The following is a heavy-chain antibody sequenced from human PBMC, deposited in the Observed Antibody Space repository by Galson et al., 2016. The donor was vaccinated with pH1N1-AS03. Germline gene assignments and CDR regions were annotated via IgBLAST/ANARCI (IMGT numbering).Heavy chain of an antibody. Sequence: SETLSLTCTVSGDSLSSYFWNWIRRPPGKGLEWIGYVYYTGSVKYNPSLKSRVTISLDTSNNQFSLILKSVTAADTAVYYCARAQFSNGRYWYFDLWGRGTLAIVSS. CDR3: ARAQFSNGRYWYFDL. CDR2: VYYTGSV. CDR1: GDSLSSYF. V-gene: IGHV4-59*01. J-gene: IGHJ2*01. D-gene: IGHD3-16*02.